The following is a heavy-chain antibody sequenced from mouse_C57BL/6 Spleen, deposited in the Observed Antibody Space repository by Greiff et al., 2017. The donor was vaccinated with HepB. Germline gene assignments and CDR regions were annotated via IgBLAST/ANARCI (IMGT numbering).Heavy chain of an antibody. V-gene: IGHV5-17*01. Sequence: EVQVVESGGGLVKPGGSLKLSCAASGFTFSDYGMHWVRQAPEKGLEWVAYISSGSSTIYYADTVKGRFTISRDNAKNTLFLQMTRLRAEDTAMYYCARTYYDYFDYWGQGTTLTVSS. CDR1: GFTFSDYG. CDR3: ARTYYDYFDY. CDR2: ISSGSSTI. J-gene: IGHJ2*01. D-gene: IGHD2-4*01.